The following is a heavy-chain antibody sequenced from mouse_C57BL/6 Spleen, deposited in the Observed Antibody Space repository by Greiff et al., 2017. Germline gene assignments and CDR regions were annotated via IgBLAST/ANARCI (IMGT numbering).Heavy chain of an antibody. J-gene: IGHJ4*01. V-gene: IGHV1-54*01. CDR2: INPGGGGT. CDR3: ARMLKWDYYAMDY. D-gene: IGHD1-3*01. CDR1: GYAFTNYL. Sequence: QVQLQQSGAELVRPGTSVKVSCKASGYAFTNYLIEWVKQRPGQGLEWIGVINPGGGGTNYNEKFKGKATLTADKSSSTAYMQLSSLTSEDSAVYFGARMLKWDYYAMDYWGQGTSVTVSS.